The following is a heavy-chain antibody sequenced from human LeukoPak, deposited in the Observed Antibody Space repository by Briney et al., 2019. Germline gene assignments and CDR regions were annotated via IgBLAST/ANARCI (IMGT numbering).Heavy chain of an antibody. CDR2: IYYSGST. CDR1: GGSISSYY. CDR3: ARGPRVLLWFGELAPSFDY. V-gene: IGHV4-59*12. J-gene: IGHJ4*02. Sequence: SETLSLTCTVSGGSISSYYWSWIRQPPGKGLEWIGYIYYSGSTNYNPSLKSRVTISVDTSKNQFSLKLSSVTAADTAVYYCARGPRVLLWFGELAPSFDYWGQGTLVTVSS. D-gene: IGHD3-10*01.